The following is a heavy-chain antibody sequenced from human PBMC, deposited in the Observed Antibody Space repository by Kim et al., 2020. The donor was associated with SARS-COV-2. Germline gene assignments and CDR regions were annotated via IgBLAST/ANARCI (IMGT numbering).Heavy chain of an antibody. D-gene: IGHD3-10*01. CDR2: LPPDPGVP. V-gene: IGHV1-2*01. CDR3: ARAASPRVFGG. Sequence: ASVKVSCKAAGYTFDDYYSHWVRQAPVQGLEWLCRLPPDPGVPTSAHQFQGRVTLPRAPSLHTPSMELSGLLSDATVIYYCARAASPRVFGGWG. J-gene: IGHJ1*01. CDR1: GYTFDDYY.